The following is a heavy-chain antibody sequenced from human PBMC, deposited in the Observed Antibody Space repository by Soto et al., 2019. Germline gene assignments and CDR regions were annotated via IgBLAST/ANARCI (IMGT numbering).Heavy chain of an antibody. J-gene: IGHJ6*02. CDR1: GGSISSGGNY. CDR3: ARDSTVTTTLLDV. D-gene: IGHD4-17*01. V-gene: IGHV4-31*03. Sequence: QVQLQESGPGLVKPSQTLSLSCTVSGGSISSGGNYWSWIRQHPGKGLEWIGYIYYSGSTYYNPSLKSRVTISVDTSKNQFSLKLSSVPAADTAVYYCARDSTVTTTLLDVWGQGTTVIVSS. CDR2: IYYSGST.